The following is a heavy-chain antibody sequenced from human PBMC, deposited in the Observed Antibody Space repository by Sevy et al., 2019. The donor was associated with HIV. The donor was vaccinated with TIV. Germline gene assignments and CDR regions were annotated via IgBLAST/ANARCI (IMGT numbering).Heavy chain of an antibody. Sequence: GGSLRLSCATSGFTFSSYWMTWVRRAPGKGLEWVANIKQDMSEKYYADSVNGRFTISRDNARHSLYLQMESLRAEDTAVYYCARAQQVTMLVVIGGLYFDFWGQGTLVTVSS. D-gene: IGHD3-22*01. J-gene: IGHJ4*02. V-gene: IGHV3-7*01. CDR1: GFTFSSYW. CDR3: ARAQQVTMLVVIGGLYFDF. CDR2: IKQDMSEK.